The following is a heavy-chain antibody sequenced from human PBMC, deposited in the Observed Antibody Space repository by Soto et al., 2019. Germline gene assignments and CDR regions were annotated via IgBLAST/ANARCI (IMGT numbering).Heavy chain of an antibody. CDR2: INHSGST. Sequence: SETLSLTCAVYGGSFSGYYWSWIRQPPGKGLEWIGEINHSGSTNYNPSLKSRVTISVDTSKNQFSLKLSSVTAADTAVYYCARGKPYYDILTGYYNVGYYFDYWGQGTLVTVSS. CDR3: ARGKPYYDILTGYYNVGYYFDY. V-gene: IGHV4-34*01. D-gene: IGHD3-9*01. J-gene: IGHJ4*02. CDR1: GGSFSGYY.